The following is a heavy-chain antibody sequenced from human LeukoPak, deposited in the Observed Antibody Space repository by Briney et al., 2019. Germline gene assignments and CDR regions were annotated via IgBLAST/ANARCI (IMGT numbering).Heavy chain of an antibody. Sequence: GGSLRLSCAASGFTFSSYAMSWVRQAPGKGLEWVSAISGSGGSTYYADSVKGRFTISRDNSKSTLYLQMNSLRAEDTAVYYCARTKTEYDFWSGYSHYFDYWGQGTLVTVSS. J-gene: IGHJ4*02. CDR3: ARTKTEYDFWSGYSHYFDY. D-gene: IGHD3-3*01. V-gene: IGHV3-23*01. CDR1: GFTFSSYA. CDR2: ISGSGGST.